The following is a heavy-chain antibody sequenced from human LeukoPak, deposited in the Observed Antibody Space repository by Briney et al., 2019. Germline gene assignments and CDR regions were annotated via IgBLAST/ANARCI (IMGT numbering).Heavy chain of an antibody. CDR1: GGSFGGYY. CDR2: INHSGST. V-gene: IGHV4-34*01. J-gene: IGHJ5*02. Sequence: SETLSLTCAVYGGSFGGYYWSWIRQPPGKGLEWIGEINHSGSTNYNPSLKSRVTISVDTSKNQFSLKLSSVTAADTAVYYCARLMVRGVIVWFDPWGQGTLVTVSS. D-gene: IGHD3-10*01. CDR3: ARLMVRGVIVWFDP.